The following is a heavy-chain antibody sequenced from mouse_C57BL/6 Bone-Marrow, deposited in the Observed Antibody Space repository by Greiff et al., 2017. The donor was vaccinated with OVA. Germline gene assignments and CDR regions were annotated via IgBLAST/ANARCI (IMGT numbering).Heavy chain of an antibody. V-gene: IGHV1-64*01. D-gene: IGHD2-3*01. J-gene: IGHJ2*01. CDR1: GYTFTSYW. CDR3: ARLYDGYHLDY. Sequence: QVQLQQPGAELVKPGASVKLSCKASGYTFTSYWMHWVKQRPGQGLEWIGMIHPNSGSTNYNEKFKSKATLTVDKSSSTAYMQLSSLTSEDSAVYYCARLYDGYHLDYWGQGTTLTVSS. CDR2: IHPNSGST.